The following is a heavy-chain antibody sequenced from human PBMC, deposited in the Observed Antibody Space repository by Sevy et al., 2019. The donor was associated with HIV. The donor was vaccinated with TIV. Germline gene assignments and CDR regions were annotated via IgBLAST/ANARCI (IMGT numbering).Heavy chain of an antibody. CDR2: IYPGDSDT. CDR3: ARQSLEQLEGYYYYSMDV. Sequence: RRGESLKISCKGSGYSFTSYWIGWVRQMPGKGLEWMGIIYPGDSDTRYSPSFQGQVTISADKSISTAYLHWSSLKASDTAMYYCARQSLEQLEGYYYYSMDVWGKGTTVTVSS. V-gene: IGHV5-51*01. J-gene: IGHJ6*03. D-gene: IGHD6-6*01. CDR1: GYSFTSYW.